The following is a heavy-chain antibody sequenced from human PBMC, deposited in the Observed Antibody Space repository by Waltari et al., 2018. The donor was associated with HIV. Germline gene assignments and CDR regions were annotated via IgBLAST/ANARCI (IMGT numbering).Heavy chain of an antibody. CDR2: FSDNSEFV. CDR3: AAFPCGEDCRDGFDV. D-gene: IGHD2-15*01. CDR1: GFTFRTYS. V-gene: IGHV3-21*01. J-gene: IGHJ3*01. Sequence: ESGGGRVQPGGTLKLSCSGSGFTFRTYSLTWIRRAPGRGLECLSSFSDNSEFVYYADSVKGRFSVSRDNAKNSLSLLMSGLRDEDTGIYYCAAFPCGEDCRDGFDVWGQGTIVVVSS.